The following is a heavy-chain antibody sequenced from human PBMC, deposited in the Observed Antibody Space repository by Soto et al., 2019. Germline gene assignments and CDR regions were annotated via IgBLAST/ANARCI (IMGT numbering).Heavy chain of an antibody. CDR2: IYSGGST. CDR1: GFTVSSNY. V-gene: IGHV3-53*01. J-gene: IGHJ4*02. D-gene: IGHD1-1*01. CDR3: ARDSNWLKGFDY. Sequence: VGSLRLSCAASGFTVSSNYMSWVRQAPAKGLEWVSVIYSGGSTYYADSVKGRFTISRDNSKNTLYLQMNSLRAEDTAVYYCARDSNWLKGFDYWGQGTLVTVSS.